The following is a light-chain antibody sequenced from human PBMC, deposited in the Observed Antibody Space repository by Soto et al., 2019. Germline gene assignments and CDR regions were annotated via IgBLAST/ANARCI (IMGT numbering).Light chain of an antibody. CDR1: SSDVGSYNL. V-gene: IGLV2-23*01. CDR2: EGS. J-gene: IGLJ2*01. Sequence: QSALTQPASVSGSPGQSITISCTGTSSDVGSYNLVSWYQQHPGKAPKLMIYEGSKRPSGVPNRFSGSKSGNTASLTISGLQAEDEPDYYCCSYAGSSTAVVFGGGTKLTVL. CDR3: CSYAGSSTAVV.